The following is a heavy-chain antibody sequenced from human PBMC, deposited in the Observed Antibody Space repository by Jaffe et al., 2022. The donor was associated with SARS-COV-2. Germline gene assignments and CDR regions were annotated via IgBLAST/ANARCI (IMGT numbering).Heavy chain of an antibody. Sequence: EVQLVESGGGLVQPGRSLRLSCAASGFTFDDYAMHWVRQAPGKGLEWVSGISWNSGSIGYADSVKGRFTISRDNAKNSLYLQMNSLRAEDTALYYCAKEEGVIPQGRLDYWGQGTLVTVSS. D-gene: IGHD3-10*01. J-gene: IGHJ4*02. CDR1: GFTFDDYA. CDR2: ISWNSGSI. CDR3: AKEEGVIPQGRLDY. V-gene: IGHV3-9*01.